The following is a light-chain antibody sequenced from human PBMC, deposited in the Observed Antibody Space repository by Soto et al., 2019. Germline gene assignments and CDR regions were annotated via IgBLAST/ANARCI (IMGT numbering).Light chain of an antibody. Sequence: ENVLTQSPDTLSLSPGEGATLSCRASQTVSSNYLAWYQHRPGQAPKLIIHGASYTAPGIPVRFSGSRSGADFTLTISRLEPEDFAVYFCQHYGNSLWTFGQGTKVEIK. CDR3: QHYGNSLWT. J-gene: IGKJ1*01. CDR1: QTVSSNY. V-gene: IGKV3-20*01. CDR2: GAS.